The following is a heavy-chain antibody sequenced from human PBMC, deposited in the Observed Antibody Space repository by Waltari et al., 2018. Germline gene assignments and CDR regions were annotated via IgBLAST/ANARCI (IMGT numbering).Heavy chain of an antibody. CDR2: IRYDGSNK. Sequence: QVQLVESGGGVVQPGRSLRLSCRASGFTFRNFGMHWVRQAPGKGLEWVAVIRYDGSNKYYADSVKGRFTISRDNSKNTLYLQMNSLRADDTAVYYCATPYAMDVRGQGTTVTVSS. CDR1: GFTFRNFG. V-gene: IGHV3-33*01. J-gene: IGHJ6*02. CDR3: ATPYAMDV.